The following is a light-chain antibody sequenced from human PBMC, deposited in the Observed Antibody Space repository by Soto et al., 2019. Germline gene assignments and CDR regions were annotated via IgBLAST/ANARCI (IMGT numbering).Light chain of an antibody. J-gene: IGKJ5*01. CDR1: QSIDTW. Sequence: IQMTQSPSTLSASVGDRVTITCRASQSIDTWLAWYQQKPGKAPNLLIYDASTLESGVPSRFSGSGSGTEFTLTISSLQPDDFATYYCQQYNSYSITFGQGTRLEIK. CDR3: QQYNSYSIT. V-gene: IGKV1-5*01. CDR2: DAS.